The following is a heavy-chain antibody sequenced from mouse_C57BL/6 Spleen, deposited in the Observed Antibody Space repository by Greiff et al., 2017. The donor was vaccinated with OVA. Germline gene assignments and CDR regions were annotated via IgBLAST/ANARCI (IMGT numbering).Heavy chain of an antibody. CDR2: ISYDGSN. Sequence: EVHLVESGPGLVKPSQPLSLTCSVPGYSITSGYYWNWIRQFPGNKLEWMGYISYDGSNNYNPSLKNRISITRDTSKNQFFLKLNSVTTEDTATYYCAREYINPLYFDVWGKGTTVTVSS. CDR1: GYSITSGYY. J-gene: IGHJ1*03. CDR3: AREYINPLYFDV. D-gene: IGHD1-1*01. V-gene: IGHV3-6*01.